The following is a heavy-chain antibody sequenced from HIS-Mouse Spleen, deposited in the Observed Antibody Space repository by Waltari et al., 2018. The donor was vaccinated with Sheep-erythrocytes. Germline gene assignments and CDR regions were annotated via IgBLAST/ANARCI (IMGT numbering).Heavy chain of an antibody. Sequence: EVQLVQSGAEVKKPGESLKISCKGSGYSLTGYWIGWVRRMPGKGLEWMGIIYPGDSDTRYSPSFQGQVTISADKSISTAYLQWSSLKASDTAMYYCARRTYYDFWSGYYTDAFDIWGQGTMVTVSS. CDR3: ARRTYYDFWSGYYTDAFDI. D-gene: IGHD3-3*01. CDR2: IYPGDSDT. V-gene: IGHV5-51*03. CDR1: GYSLTGYW. J-gene: IGHJ3*02.